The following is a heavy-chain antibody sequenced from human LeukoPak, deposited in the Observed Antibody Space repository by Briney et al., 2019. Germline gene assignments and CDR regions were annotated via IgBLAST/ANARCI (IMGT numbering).Heavy chain of an antibody. CDR2: VYSGGST. Sequence: SLRLSCAPSRFTASTDYMTWARQAPGKGLECVSVVYSGGSTYYADSVKGRFTFSRDKSQHTLYLQVNSLRAEEPAMYYCARGLGYCTSTTCLLPIDYCGQGTLVTVSS. V-gene: IGHV3-53*01. J-gene: IGHJ4*02. CDR3: ARGLGYCTSTTCLLPIDY. D-gene: IGHD2-2*01. CDR1: RFTASTDY.